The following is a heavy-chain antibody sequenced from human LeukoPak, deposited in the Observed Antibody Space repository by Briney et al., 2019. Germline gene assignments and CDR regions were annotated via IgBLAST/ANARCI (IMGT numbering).Heavy chain of an antibody. CDR1: GFSFSYHD. CDR2: ISGSGGST. Sequence: PGGSLRLSCAASGFSFSYHDMHWVRQAPGKGLEWVSAISGSGGSTYYADSVKGRFTISRDNSKNTLYLQMNSLRAEDAAVYYCAKDIGYFDWLFDYWGQGTLVTVSS. V-gene: IGHV3-23*01. CDR3: AKDIGYFDWLFDY. D-gene: IGHD3-9*01. J-gene: IGHJ4*02.